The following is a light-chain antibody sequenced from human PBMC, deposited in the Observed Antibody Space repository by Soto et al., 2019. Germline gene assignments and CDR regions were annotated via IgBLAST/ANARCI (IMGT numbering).Light chain of an antibody. J-gene: IGLJ2*01. CDR3: QAYDSSVRRV. CDR1: SSNIGAGYD. CDR2: DNS. Sequence: QSVLTQPPSVSGAPGQRVTISCTGSSSNIGAGYDVHWYQQLPGTAPKLLIYDNSNRPSGVPDRFSGSKSGTSASLAITELQAEDDSDYYCQAYDSSVRRVFGGGTKLTVL. V-gene: IGLV1-40*01.